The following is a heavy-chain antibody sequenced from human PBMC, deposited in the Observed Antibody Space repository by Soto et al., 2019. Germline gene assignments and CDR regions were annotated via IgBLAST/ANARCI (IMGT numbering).Heavy chain of an antibody. CDR2: IVVGSGNT. V-gene: IGHV1-58*02. J-gene: IGHJ3*02. Sequence: SVKVSCKASGFTFTSSAMQWVRQARGQRLEWIGWIVVGSGNTNYAQKFQERVTITRDMSTSSAYMELSSLRSEDTAVYYCAASGYSGIDAFDIWGQGTMVTVSS. D-gene: IGHD5-12*01. CDR3: AASGYSGIDAFDI. CDR1: GFTFTSSA.